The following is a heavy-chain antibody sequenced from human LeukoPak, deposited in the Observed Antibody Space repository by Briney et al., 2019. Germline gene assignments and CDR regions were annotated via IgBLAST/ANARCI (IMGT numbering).Heavy chain of an antibody. D-gene: IGHD2-15*01. J-gene: IGHJ4*02. Sequence: ASVKVSCKASGYTFTGYYMHWVRQAPGQGLERLGWINPNSGGTNYAQKFQGRVTLTRDMSISTAYMELSGLTSDDTAIYYCARVITAATPYYFAFWGQGTQVTVSS. CDR2: INPNSGGT. CDR3: ARVITAATPYYFAF. CDR1: GYTFTGYY. V-gene: IGHV1-2*02.